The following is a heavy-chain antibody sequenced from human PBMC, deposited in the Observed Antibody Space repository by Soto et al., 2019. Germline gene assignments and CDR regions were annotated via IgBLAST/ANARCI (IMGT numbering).Heavy chain of an antibody. CDR3: ARARYSSRWGTFDS. CDR2: IFPNVGTA. V-gene: IGHV1-69*01. J-gene: IGHJ5*02. CDR1: GGSFSTNE. Sequence: QVHLVQSGAEVKRPGSSVKVSCKAFGGSFSTNEIDWVRQAPGQGLEWMGRIFPNVGTADYAQKFQGRLTMIADESTTTVYMQLSRLPSADTAVYFCARARYSSRWGTFDSWGQGTQVAVSS. D-gene: IGHD6-19*01.